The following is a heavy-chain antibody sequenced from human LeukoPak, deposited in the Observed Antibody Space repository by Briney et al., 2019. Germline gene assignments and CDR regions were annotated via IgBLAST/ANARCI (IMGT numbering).Heavy chain of an antibody. CDR1: GFTFSSYA. CDR2: ISGSGGST. J-gene: IGHJ3*02. V-gene: IGHV3-23*01. CDR3: TRRDFDWFMVGRRPAKDAFDI. Sequence: GGSLRLSCAASGFTFSSYAMSWVRQAPGKGLEWVSAISGSGGSTYYADSVKGRFTISRDNSKNTLYLQMNSLKTEDTAVYYCTRRDFDWFMVGRRPAKDAFDIWGQGTMVTVSS. D-gene: IGHD3-9*01.